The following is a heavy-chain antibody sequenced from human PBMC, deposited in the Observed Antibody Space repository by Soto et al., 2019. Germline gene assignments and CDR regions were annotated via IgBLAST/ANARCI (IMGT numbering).Heavy chain of an antibody. J-gene: IGHJ4*02. Sequence: LSLTCTVSGVSITPYYWTWIRHPPGKGLEWIGYVYHTGNTYYNPSLKSRVTISLDTSKNQVSLRLKSVTAADTAVYYCAREQYNWKLWGQGTLVNVSS. CDR2: VYHTGNT. CDR1: GVSITPYY. CDR3: AREQYNWKL. D-gene: IGHD1-20*01. V-gene: IGHV4-59*01.